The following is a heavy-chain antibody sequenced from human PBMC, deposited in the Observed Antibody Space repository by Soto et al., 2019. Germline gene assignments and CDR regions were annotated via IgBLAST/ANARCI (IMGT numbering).Heavy chain of an antibody. J-gene: IGHJ5*02. CDR2: MYCNGNI. CDR1: CGSISNYY. V-gene: IGHV4-59*01. Sequence: SETLSLTCNVSCGSISNYYLTWVQQSPEKGMELIGYMYCNGNINYNPFLKSRVTISIDTSKNQFSLTLKSVTAAVTAVYYCASGGNWFDPWGQGVLVTVSS. CDR3: ASGGNWFDP. D-gene: IGHD3-16*01.